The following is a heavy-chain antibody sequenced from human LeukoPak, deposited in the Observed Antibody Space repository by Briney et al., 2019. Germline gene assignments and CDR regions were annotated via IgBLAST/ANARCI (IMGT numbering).Heavy chain of an antibody. Sequence: ASVKVSCKASGYTFTGYDMHWVRQAPGQGREWMGRINPNSGGTNYAQKFQGRVTMTRDTSISTAYMELSRLRSDDTAVYYCATDAYYYDSSGYSTSVHYFDYWGQGTLVTVSS. CDR2: INPNSGGT. V-gene: IGHV1-2*06. J-gene: IGHJ4*02. D-gene: IGHD3-22*01. CDR1: GYTFTGYD. CDR3: ATDAYYYDSSGYSTSVHYFDY.